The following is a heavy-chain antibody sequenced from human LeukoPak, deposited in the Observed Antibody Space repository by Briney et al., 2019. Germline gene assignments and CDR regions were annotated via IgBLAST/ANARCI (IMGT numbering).Heavy chain of an antibody. CDR2: ISYDGSNK. J-gene: IGHJ6*02. CDR1: EFTVSNNY. CDR3: ARDRFDWRDYYGMDV. Sequence: PGGSLRLSCAASEFTVSNNYMNWVRQAPGKGLEWVAVISYDGSNKYYADSVKGRFTISRDNSKNTLYLQMNSLRAEDTAVYYCARDRFDWRDYYGMDVWGQGTTVTVSS. D-gene: IGHD3-9*01. V-gene: IGHV3-30-3*01.